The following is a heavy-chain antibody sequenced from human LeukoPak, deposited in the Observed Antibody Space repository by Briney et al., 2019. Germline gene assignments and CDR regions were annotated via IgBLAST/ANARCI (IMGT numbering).Heavy chain of an antibody. V-gene: IGHV3-30*02. CDR3: ARSGSGWSPYFDY. J-gene: IGHJ4*02. Sequence: GGSLRLSCAASGFTFSSYGMHWVRQAPGKGLEWVAFIRYDGSNKYYADSVKGRYTISRDNSKNTLYLQMNSLRAEDTAVYYCARSGSGWSPYFDYWGQGTLVTVSS. D-gene: IGHD6-19*01. CDR2: IRYDGSNK. CDR1: GFTFSSYG.